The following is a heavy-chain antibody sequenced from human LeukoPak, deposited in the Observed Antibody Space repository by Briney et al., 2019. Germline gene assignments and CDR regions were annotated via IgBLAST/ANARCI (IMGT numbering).Heavy chain of an antibody. CDR3: AGLWNYFDY. J-gene: IGHJ4*02. D-gene: IGHD1-1*01. Sequence: SETLSLTCTVSGGSISSSSYYWGWIRQPPGKGLEWIGSIYYSGSTYYNPSLKSRVTISVDTSKNQFSLKLSSVTAADTAVYYCAGLWNYFDYWGQGTLVTVSS. CDR2: IYYSGST. CDR1: GGSISSSSYY. V-gene: IGHV4-39*01.